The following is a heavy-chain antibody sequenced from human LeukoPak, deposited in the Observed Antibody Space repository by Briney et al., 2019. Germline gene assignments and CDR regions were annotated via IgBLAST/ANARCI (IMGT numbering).Heavy chain of an antibody. CDR2: ISGSGDNT. J-gene: IGHJ4*02. V-gene: IGHV3-23*01. D-gene: IGHD3-22*01. Sequence: PGGSLRLSCVASGFTFRNYGMHWVRQAPGQGLEWVSGISGSGDNTYYADSVKGRFTISRDNSKNTLYVQVNSLGTEDTAAYYCAKGSYYDSSGSFYFDYWGQGTPVTVSS. CDR1: GFTFRNYG. CDR3: AKGSYYDSSGSFYFDY.